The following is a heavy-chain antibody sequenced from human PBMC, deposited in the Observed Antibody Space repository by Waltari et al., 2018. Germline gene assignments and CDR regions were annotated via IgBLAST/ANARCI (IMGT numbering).Heavy chain of an antibody. Sequence: QVQLVQSGTEVKKPGASVKVSCKAPGYTFSNYGVSWVRQAPGQGLELVGWIGAYNGNTHSAPKLQGRVTMTTDTSTTTAYLELRSLTSDDTAVYYCARVFDSSQYYYGSDYWGQGTLVTVSS. V-gene: IGHV1-18*01. J-gene: IGHJ4*02. CDR3: ARVFDSSQYYYGSDY. CDR1: GYTFSNYG. CDR2: IGAYNGNT. D-gene: IGHD3-22*01.